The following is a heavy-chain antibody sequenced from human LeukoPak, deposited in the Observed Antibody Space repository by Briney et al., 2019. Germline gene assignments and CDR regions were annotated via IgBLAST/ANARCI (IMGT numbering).Heavy chain of an antibody. V-gene: IGHV4-59*01. D-gene: IGHD5-18*01. CDR3: ARGDVDTAMPTDY. CDR2: IYCSGST. Sequence: SETLSLTCTVSGGSISSYYWSWIRQPPGKGLEWIGYIYCSGSTNYNPSLKSRVTISVDTSKNQFSLKLSSVTAADTAVYYCARGDVDTAMPTDYWGQGTLVTVSS. J-gene: IGHJ4*02. CDR1: GGSISSYY.